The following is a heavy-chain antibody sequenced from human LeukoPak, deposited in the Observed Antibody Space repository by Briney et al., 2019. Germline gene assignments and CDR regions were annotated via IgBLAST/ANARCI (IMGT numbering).Heavy chain of an antibody. V-gene: IGHV3-23*01. Sequence: GESLRLSCAASGFTFSSYTMSWVRQAPGKGLACVSTISGNGGSTYYADSVKGRFTISRDNSKNTLYLQMNSLRADDTAVYYCAKDLAVAGVWGQRTLVTVSS. D-gene: IGHD6-19*01. CDR1: GFTFSSYT. J-gene: IGHJ4*02. CDR2: ISGNGGST. CDR3: AKDLAVAGV.